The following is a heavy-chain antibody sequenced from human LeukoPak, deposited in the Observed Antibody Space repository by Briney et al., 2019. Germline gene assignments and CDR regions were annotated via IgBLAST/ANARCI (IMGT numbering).Heavy chain of an antibody. Sequence: GGSLRLSCAASGFTFSTYWMHWVRQAPGKGVVWVSRINNDGSSTTYADSVRGRFTISRDNAKNTLYLQMNSLRAEDTAVYYCASASIMGYWGQGTLVTVSS. J-gene: IGHJ4*02. CDR1: GFTFSTYW. CDR2: INNDGSST. CDR3: ASASIMGY. D-gene: IGHD3-16*01. V-gene: IGHV3-74*01.